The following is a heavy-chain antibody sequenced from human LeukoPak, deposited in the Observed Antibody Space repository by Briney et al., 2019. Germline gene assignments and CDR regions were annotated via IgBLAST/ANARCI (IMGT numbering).Heavy chain of an antibody. CDR3: AIPPTITMVRGVIIPLYY. V-gene: IGHV3-30*14. CDR1: GFTFSSYA. CDR2: ISYDGSNK. D-gene: IGHD3-10*01. Sequence: TGGSLRLSCAASGFTFSSYAMHWVRQAPGKGLEWVAVISYDGSNKYYADSVKGRFTISRDNSKNTLYLQMNSLRAEDTAVYYCAIPPTITMVRGVIIPLYYWGQGTTVTVSS. J-gene: IGHJ6*02.